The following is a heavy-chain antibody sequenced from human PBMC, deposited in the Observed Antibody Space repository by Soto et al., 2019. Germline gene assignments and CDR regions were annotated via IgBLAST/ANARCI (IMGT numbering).Heavy chain of an antibody. CDR3: AREGYYSGSGTYSPPRYYGMDV. Sequence: QVQLVQSGAEVKRAGASVKVSCKASGYTFSSYGLSWVRQAPGQGLEWMGWISDYNGNTHYAQKFQGRVTMTTDTPKRPAYMELRSLSSDGTAVYFCAREGYYSGSGTYSPPRYYGMDVWGQGTTVTVSS. J-gene: IGHJ6*02. CDR1: GYTFSSYG. V-gene: IGHV1-18*01. D-gene: IGHD3-10*01. CDR2: ISDYNGNT.